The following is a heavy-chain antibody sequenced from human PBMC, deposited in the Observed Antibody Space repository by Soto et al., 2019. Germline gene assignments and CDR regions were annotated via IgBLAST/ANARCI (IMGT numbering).Heavy chain of an antibody. V-gene: IGHV1-3*01. J-gene: IGHJ5*02. Sequence: QVQLVQSGAEVKKPGASVKVSCKASGYTFTSYAMHWVRQAPGQRLEWMGWINAGNGNTKYSQKFQGRVTITRDTSASTAYMELSSLRSEDTAVYYCARDRVMFRGVISWFDPWGQGTLVTVSS. CDR3: ARDRVMFRGVISWFDP. D-gene: IGHD3-10*01. CDR1: GYTFTSYA. CDR2: INAGNGNT.